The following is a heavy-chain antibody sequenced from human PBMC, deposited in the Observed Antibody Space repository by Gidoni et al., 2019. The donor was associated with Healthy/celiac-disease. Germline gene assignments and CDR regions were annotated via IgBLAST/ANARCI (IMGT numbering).Heavy chain of an antibody. Sequence: QVQLVQSGAEVKKPGSSVKVFCKDPGGTFSSYAISWVRQAPGQGPAWMGGIIPSFGTANYAKKFQGRVTITADESTSTAYMELSSLRSEDTAVYYCARGYCSGGSCYPDAFDIWGQGTMVTVSS. J-gene: IGHJ3*02. D-gene: IGHD2-15*01. CDR3: ARGYCSGGSCYPDAFDI. V-gene: IGHV1-69*01. CDR1: GGTFSSYA. CDR2: IIPSFGTA.